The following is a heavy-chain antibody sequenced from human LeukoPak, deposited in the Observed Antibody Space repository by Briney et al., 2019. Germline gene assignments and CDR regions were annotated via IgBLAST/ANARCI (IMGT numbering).Heavy chain of an antibody. V-gene: IGHV3-30-3*01. D-gene: IGHD6-19*01. J-gene: IGHJ3*02. CDR3: ARETFFVAGSAFDI. CDR1: GFTFSSYA. CDR2: ISYDGSDK. Sequence: PGGSLRLSCAASGFTFSSYAMHWVRQAPGKGLEWVAVISYDGSDKYYADSVKGRFTISRDNSKNTLYLQMNSLRAEDTAVYYCARETFFVAGSAFDIWGQGTMVTVSS.